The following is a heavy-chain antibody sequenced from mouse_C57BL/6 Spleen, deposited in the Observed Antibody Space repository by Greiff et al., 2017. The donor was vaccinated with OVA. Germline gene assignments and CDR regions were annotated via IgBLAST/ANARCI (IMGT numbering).Heavy chain of an antibody. J-gene: IGHJ3*01. CDR3: TRRRNWDGFAY. D-gene: IGHD4-1*01. Sequence: VKLQESGAELVRPGASVTLSCKASGYTFTDYEMHWVKQTPVHGLEWIGAIDPETGGTAYNQKFKGKAILTADKSSSTAYMELRSLTSEDSAVYYCTRRRNWDGFAYWGQGTLVTVSA. CDR2: IDPETGGT. CDR1: GYTFTDYE. V-gene: IGHV1-15*01.